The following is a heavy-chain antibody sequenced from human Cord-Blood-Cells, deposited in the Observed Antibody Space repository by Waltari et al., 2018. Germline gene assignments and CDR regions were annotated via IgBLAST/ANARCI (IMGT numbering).Heavy chain of an antibody. J-gene: IGHJ3*02. CDR2: IYTSGST. D-gene: IGHD6-6*01. CDR3: ASYPLLTHSSSWAFDI. V-gene: IGHV4-4*07. Sequence: QVQLQESGPGLVKPSETLSLTCTVSGGSISSYYWSWIRQPAGKGLEWIGRIYTSGSTNYNPSLKSRVTMSVDTSKNQFSLKLSSVTAADTAVYYCASYPLLTHSSSWAFDIWGQGTMVTVSS. CDR1: GGSISSYY.